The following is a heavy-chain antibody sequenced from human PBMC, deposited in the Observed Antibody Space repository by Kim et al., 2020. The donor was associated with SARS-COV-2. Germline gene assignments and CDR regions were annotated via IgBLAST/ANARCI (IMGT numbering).Heavy chain of an antibody. J-gene: IGHJ4*02. CDR2: ISSSSSYI. Sequence: GGSLRLSWAASGFTFSSYSMNWVRQAPGKGLEWVSSISSSSSYIYYADSVKGRFTISRDNAKNSLYLQMNSLRDEDTAVYYCAREGRLGDQSALGRWGQGTLVTVSS. CDR1: GFTFSSYS. V-gene: IGHV3-21*01. CDR3: AREGRLGDQSALGR. D-gene: IGHD2-21*02.